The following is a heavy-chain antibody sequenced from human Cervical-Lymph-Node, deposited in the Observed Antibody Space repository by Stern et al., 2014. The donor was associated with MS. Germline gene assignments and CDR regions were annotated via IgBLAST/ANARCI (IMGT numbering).Heavy chain of an antibody. CDR2: INPNGGST. CDR1: GYTLTSYY. J-gene: IGHJ6*02. CDR3: AREVAGHRLGMMDV. V-gene: IGHV1-46*01. D-gene: IGHD6-19*01. Sequence: QVQLGQSGAEVNTPGASVKLSCKACGYTLTSYYIHWVRQAPGQGLEWMGRINPNGGSTSYAQKFQGRVTMTRDTSTSTIYMEVSSLRSEDTAVYYCAREVAGHRLGMMDVWGQGTSVTVSS.